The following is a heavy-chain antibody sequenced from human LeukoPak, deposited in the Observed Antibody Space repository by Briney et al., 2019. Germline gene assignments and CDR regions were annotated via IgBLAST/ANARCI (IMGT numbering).Heavy chain of an antibody. D-gene: IGHD5-24*01. CDR3: ARDNDEMVTII. J-gene: IGHJ4*02. CDR2: IIPIFGTA. CDR1: GAAFTIYT. Sequence: GSSVKVSCKGSGAAFTIYTYSWVRDAPGQGLEWMGGIIPIFGTANYAQKFQGRVTITADESTSTACMELSSLRSEDTAVYYCARDNDEMVTIIWGQGTLVTVSS. V-gene: IGHV1-69*01.